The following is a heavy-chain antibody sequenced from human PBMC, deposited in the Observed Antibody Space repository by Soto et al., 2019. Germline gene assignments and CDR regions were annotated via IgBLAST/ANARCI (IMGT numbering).Heavy chain of an antibody. CDR3: ARDTGYFDSFNWFDP. Sequence: QVQLVESGGGVVQPGRSLRLSCAASGFTFSSYGMHWVRQAPGEGLEWVAVIWYDGSNKYYADSVKGRFTISRDNSKNTLYLQMNSLRAEDTAVYYCARDTGYFDSFNWFDPWGQGTLVTVSS. CDR2: IWYDGSNK. J-gene: IGHJ5*02. V-gene: IGHV3-33*01. D-gene: IGHD3-9*01. CDR1: GFTFSSYG.